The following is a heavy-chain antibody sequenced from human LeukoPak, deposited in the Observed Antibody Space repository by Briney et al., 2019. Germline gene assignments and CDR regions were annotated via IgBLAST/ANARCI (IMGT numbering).Heavy chain of an antibody. Sequence: TGGSLRLSRVASGFIVSSNYMNWVRQAPGKGLEWVSVIYSGGSTYYADSVKGRFTISRDNSKNTLFLQMNSLRAEDTAEYYCARGDDYGGAWYYFDYWGQGTLVTVSS. CDR2: IYSGGST. CDR3: ARGDDYGGAWYYFDY. D-gene: IGHD4-23*01. V-gene: IGHV3-53*01. CDR1: GFIVSSNY. J-gene: IGHJ4*02.